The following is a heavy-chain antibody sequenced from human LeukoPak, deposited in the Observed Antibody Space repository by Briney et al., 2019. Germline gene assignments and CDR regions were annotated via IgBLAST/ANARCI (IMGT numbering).Heavy chain of an antibody. D-gene: IGHD1-26*01. J-gene: IGHJ4*02. CDR2: IYYSGST. CDR3: ARRHLGNFDY. Sequence: SETLSLTCTASGGSISSYYWSWIRQPPGKGLEWIGYIYYSGSTNYNPSLKSRVTISVDTSKKQFSLKLSSVTAADTAVYYCARRHLGNFDYWGQGTLVTVSS. V-gene: IGHV4-59*01. CDR1: GGSISSYY.